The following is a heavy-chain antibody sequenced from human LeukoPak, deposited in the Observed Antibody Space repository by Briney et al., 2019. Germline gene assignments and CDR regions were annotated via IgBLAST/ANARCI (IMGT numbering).Heavy chain of an antibody. V-gene: IGHV4-59*08. Sequence: PSETLSLTCTVSGGSISSYYWNWIRQPPGKGLEWIGYIYYSGSTNYNPSLKSRVTISVDTSKNQFSLKLSSVTAADTAVYYCARLFGGGTTGAFDIWGQGTMVTVSS. D-gene: IGHD3-16*01. CDR2: IYYSGST. J-gene: IGHJ3*02. CDR3: ARLFGGGTTGAFDI. CDR1: GGSISSYY.